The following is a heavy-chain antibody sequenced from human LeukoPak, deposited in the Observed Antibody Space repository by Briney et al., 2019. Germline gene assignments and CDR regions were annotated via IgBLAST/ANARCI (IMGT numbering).Heavy chain of an antibody. J-gene: IGHJ5*02. V-gene: IGHV4-4*07. CDR2: IYTSGST. D-gene: IGHD3-10*01. Sequence: SETLSLTCTVSGGSISSYYRSWIRQPAGKGLEWIGRIYTSGSTNYNPSLKSRVTMSVDKSKNQFSLKLSSVTAADTAVYYCARVLIGSITTYNWFDPWGQGTLVTVSS. CDR3: ARVLIGSITTYNWFDP. CDR1: GGSISSYY.